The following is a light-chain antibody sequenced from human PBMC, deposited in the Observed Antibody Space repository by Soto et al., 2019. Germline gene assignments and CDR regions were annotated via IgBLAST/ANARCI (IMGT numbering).Light chain of an antibody. CDR3: QKYNTAPFP. CDR2: ASS. V-gene: IGKV1-27*01. CDR1: DTISVY. Sequence: DIQMTQSPSSLTASVGDRVTITCRASDTISVYLAWYQHKPGKVPERLIYASSILQSGVPSRFSGSRSDTEFTLTISSLQPEDVGTYYCQKYNTAPFPFGQGTKVEIK. J-gene: IGKJ3*01.